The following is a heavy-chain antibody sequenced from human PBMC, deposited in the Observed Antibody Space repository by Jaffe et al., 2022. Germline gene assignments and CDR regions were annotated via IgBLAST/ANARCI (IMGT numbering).Heavy chain of an antibody. Sequence: QVQLVESGGGVVQPGGSLRLSCAASGFTFSSYGMHWVRQAPGKGLEWVAFIRYDGSNKYYADSVKGRFTISRDNSKNTLYLQMNSLRAEDTAVYYCAKDQTGGSIAVAGTIDYWGQGTLVTVSS. V-gene: IGHV3-30*02. J-gene: IGHJ4*02. CDR3: AKDQTGGSIAVAGTIDY. D-gene: IGHD6-19*01. CDR2: IRYDGSNK. CDR1: GFTFSSYG.